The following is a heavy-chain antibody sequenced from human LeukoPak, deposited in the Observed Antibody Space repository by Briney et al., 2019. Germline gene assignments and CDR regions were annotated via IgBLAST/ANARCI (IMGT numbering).Heavy chain of an antibody. V-gene: IGHV3-30-3*02. CDR3: AKSGSVTLVRGVSYYHYGMDV. CDR2: ISFDERSK. J-gene: IGHJ6*02. D-gene: IGHD3-10*01. Sequence: GGSLRLSCVASGFTFRSYAMHWVRQAPGKGLEWVAIISFDERSKRYADSVKGRFTISRDNSKNSLYLQMNSLTTEDTALYYCAKSGSVTLVRGVSYYHYGMDVWGQGTTVTVSS. CDR1: GFTFRSYA.